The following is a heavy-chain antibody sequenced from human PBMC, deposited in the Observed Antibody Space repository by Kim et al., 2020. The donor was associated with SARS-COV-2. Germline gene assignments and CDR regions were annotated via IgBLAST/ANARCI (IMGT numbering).Heavy chain of an antibody. Sequence: SETLSLTCTVSGGSVSSTGKYWGCHVHPTGQGLAGSFTIYFSGSTNYNPSLISRRTTSVDTSKNQFSLDLSSVTASDPALYDCARRWGVLDSGGSGGWFDPWGQGNLVIVSS. CDR2: IYFSGST. D-gene: IGHD3-10*01. CDR1: GGSVSSTGKY. V-gene: IGHV4-39*01. J-gene: IGHJ5*02. CDR3: ARRWGVLDSGGSGGWFDP.